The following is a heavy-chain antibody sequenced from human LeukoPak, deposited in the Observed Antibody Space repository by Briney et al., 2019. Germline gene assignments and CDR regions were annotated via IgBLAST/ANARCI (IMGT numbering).Heavy chain of an antibody. D-gene: IGHD1-26*01. V-gene: IGHV1-69*13. CDR3: ARGLDSGSYVFDY. CDR2: IIPIFGTA. Sequence: ASVKVSCKASGYTFTGYYMHWVRQAPGQGLEWMGGIIPIFGTANYAQKFQGRVTITADESTSTAYMELSSLRSEDTAVYYCARGLDSGSYVFDYWGQGTLVTVSS. J-gene: IGHJ4*02. CDR1: GYTFTGYY.